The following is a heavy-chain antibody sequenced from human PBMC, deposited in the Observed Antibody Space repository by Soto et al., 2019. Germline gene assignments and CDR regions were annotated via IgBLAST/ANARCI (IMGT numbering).Heavy chain of an antibody. CDR2: INHRGST. CDR3: ARMCNWIYGGMDG. D-gene: IGHD1-7*01. J-gene: IGHJ6*02. CDR1: GGSFSGYY. Sequence: SETMSLTCAVYGGSFSGYYWSWIRQPPGKGLEWIGEINHRGSTNDNRSLESRVTVAVDTSENQVSLKLSSVTAADTAVYYCARMCNWIYGGMDGWRQGTTGT. V-gene: IGHV4-34*01.